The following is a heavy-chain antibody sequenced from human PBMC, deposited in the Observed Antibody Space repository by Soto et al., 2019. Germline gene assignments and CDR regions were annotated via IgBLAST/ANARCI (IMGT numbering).Heavy chain of an antibody. CDR2: IYSGGST. D-gene: IGHD3-22*01. Sequence: GGSLRLSCAASGFTVSSNYMSWVRQAPGKGLEWVSVIYSGGSTYYADSVKGRFTISRDNSKNTLYLQMNSLRAEDTAVYYCARDRNYDSSGYYDNWGQGTLVTVSS. CDR1: GFTVSSNY. CDR3: ARDRNYDSSGYYDN. V-gene: IGHV3-53*05. J-gene: IGHJ4*02.